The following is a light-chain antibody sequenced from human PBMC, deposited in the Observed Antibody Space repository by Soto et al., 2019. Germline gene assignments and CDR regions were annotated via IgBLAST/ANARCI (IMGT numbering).Light chain of an antibody. CDR2: DTN. CDR3: GAWDSSLSGVL. V-gene: IGLV1-51*01. J-gene: IGLJ2*01. Sequence: QSALTQPPSVSAAPGQQVTISCSGETSNIGNNYVSWYQQLPGTAPKLLIYDTNNRPSGIPDRFSGSKSGTSATLGITGLQTGDEAVYYCGAWDSSLSGVLFGGGTKVTVL. CDR1: TSNIGNNY.